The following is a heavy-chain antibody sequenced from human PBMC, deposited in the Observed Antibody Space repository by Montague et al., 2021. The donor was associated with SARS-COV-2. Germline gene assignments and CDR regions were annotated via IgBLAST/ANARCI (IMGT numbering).Heavy chain of an antibody. CDR3: ARGHLSVSMIVVVFTSASYYFDY. J-gene: IGHJ4*02. CDR1: GGSFGDDH. V-gene: IGHV4-34*01. Sequence: SETLSLTCAVYGGSFGDDHWSWIRQPPGKGLEWIGDIKQSGRTNYIPSLKSRVTISVDTSKNQFSLKLTSVTAADTAVYFCARGHLSVSMIVVVFTSASYYFDYWGQGAQVTVSS. D-gene: IGHD3-22*01. CDR2: IKQSGRT.